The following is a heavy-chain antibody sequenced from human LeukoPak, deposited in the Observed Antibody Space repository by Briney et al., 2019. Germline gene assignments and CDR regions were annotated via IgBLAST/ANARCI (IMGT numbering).Heavy chain of an antibody. CDR1: GFPFSSHG. J-gene: IGHJ4*02. CDR3: AKDGAWLRFDD. V-gene: IGHV3-23*01. D-gene: IGHD5-12*01. Sequence: PGGSLRLSCAGSGFPFSSHGMNWVRQAPGKGLEWVSGISPGGGPTYYADSVRGRFTISRDDSKNTLYLQMKNLRAEDTAVYYCAKDGAWLRFDDWGQGILVTVPS. CDR2: ISPGGGPT.